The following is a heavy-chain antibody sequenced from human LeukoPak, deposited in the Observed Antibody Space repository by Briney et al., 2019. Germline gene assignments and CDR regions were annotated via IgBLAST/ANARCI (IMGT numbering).Heavy chain of an antibody. CDR1: GFTFSSYS. CDR3: ARDREGLSSGYDLEYFDY. V-gene: IGHV3-21*01. J-gene: IGHJ4*02. D-gene: IGHD5-12*01. Sequence: GGSLRLSCAASGFTFSSYSMNWVRQAPGKGLEWVSSISSSSSYIYYADSVKGRFTISRDNAKNSLYLQMNSLRAEDTAVYYCARDREGLSSGYDLEYFDYWGQGTLVTVSS. CDR2: ISSSSSYI.